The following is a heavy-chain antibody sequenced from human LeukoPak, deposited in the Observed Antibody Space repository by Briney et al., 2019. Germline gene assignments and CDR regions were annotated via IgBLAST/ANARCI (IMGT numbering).Heavy chain of an antibody. CDR1: GFTFSSYA. D-gene: IGHD6-13*01. J-gene: IGHJ4*02. V-gene: IGHV3-23*01. CDR3: LGSSWYNRDY. Sequence: GGSLRLSCAASGFTFSSYAMSWVRQAPGKGLEWVSATSGSGGSTYYADSVKGRFTISRDNSKNTLYLQMNSLRAEDTAVYYCLGSSWYNRDYWGQGTLVTVSS. CDR2: TSGSGGST.